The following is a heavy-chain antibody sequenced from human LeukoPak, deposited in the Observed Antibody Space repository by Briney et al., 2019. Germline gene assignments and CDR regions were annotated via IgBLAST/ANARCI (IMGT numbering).Heavy chain of an antibody. V-gene: IGHV3-72*01. CDR3: TRLVGAND. CDR2: IRNKANSYTT. Sequence: GGSLRLSCAASGFTFSDHAMDWVRQAPGKGLEWVGRIRNKANSYTTEYAASVQGRFTVSKDDSKNSLYLQMNSMKTEDTAVYYCTRLVGANDWGQGTLVTVSS. D-gene: IGHD1-26*01. CDR1: GFTFSDHA. J-gene: IGHJ4*02.